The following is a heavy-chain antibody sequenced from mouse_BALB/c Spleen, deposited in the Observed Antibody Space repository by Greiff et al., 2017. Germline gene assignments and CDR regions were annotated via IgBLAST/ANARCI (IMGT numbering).Heavy chain of an antibody. Sequence: EVQRVESGGGLVTPGGSLKLSCAASGFTFSSFGMHWVRQAPEKGLEWVAYISSGSSTIYYADTVKGRFTISRDNPKHTLFLQMTSLSSEDTAMYYCAREAFYYGNYEGYAMDYWGQGTSVTVSS. CDR1: GFTFSSFG. CDR3: AREAFYYGNYEGYAMDY. D-gene: IGHD2-1*01. J-gene: IGHJ4*01. CDR2: ISSGSSTI. V-gene: IGHV5-17*02.